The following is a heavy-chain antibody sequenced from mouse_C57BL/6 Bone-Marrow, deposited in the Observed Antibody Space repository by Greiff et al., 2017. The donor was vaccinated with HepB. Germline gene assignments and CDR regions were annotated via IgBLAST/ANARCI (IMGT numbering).Heavy chain of an antibody. J-gene: IGHJ3*01. CDR2: ISSGGSYT. CDR1: GFTFSSYG. CDR3: ARRWDYDWIAY. Sequence: EVQVVESGGDLVKPGGSLKLSCAASGFTFSSYGMSWVRQTPDKRLEWVATISSGGSYTYYPDSVKGRFTISRDNAKNTLYLQMSSLKSEDTAMYYCARRWDYDWIAYWGQGTLVTVSA. D-gene: IGHD2-4*01. V-gene: IGHV5-6*01.